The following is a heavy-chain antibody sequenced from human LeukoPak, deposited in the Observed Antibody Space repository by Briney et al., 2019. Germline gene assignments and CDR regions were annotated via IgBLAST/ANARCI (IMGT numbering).Heavy chain of an antibody. D-gene: IGHD6-19*01. J-gene: IGHJ4*02. Sequence: PGRSLRLSCAVIGFTFSSHVMYWVRQAPGKGLEWVAVTSHDGNNRYYADSVKGRFSISRDNSKNTVYLQMNSLRAEDTAVYYCAKDPGYSSGWLDYWGQGTLVTVSS. CDR3: AKDPGYSSGWLDY. CDR2: TSHDGNNR. V-gene: IGHV3-30*18. CDR1: GFTFSSHV.